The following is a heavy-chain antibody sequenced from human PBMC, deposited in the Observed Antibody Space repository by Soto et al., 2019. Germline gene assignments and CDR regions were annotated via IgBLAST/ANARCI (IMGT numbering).Heavy chain of an antibody. CDR2: IIPILGTA. V-gene: IGHV1-69*01. Sequence: QVQLVQSGSEVKKPGSSVKVSCKASGGTFSSYAISWVRQAPGQGLEWMGGIIPILGTANYAQNFQGRGTITADEATSTAYMELSSLRSEDTAVYYCASPVSDATGTTSHYYYGMDVWGQGTTVTVSS. CDR3: ASPVSDATGTTSHYYYGMDV. J-gene: IGHJ6*02. CDR1: GGTFSSYA. D-gene: IGHD1-1*01.